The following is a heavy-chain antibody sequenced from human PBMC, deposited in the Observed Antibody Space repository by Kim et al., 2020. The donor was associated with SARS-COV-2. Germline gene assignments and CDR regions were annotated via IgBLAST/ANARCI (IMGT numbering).Heavy chain of an antibody. D-gene: IGHD3-16*01. CDR1: GFTFSSYW. J-gene: IGHJ4*02. Sequence: GGSLRLSCVASGFTFSSYWMHWVRQAPGKGLVWVSRVNSDGSSTSYADSVKGRFTISRDNARNTLYLQMNSLRAEDTAVDYCASFSTGYVWDQFDYWGQG. CDR2: VNSDGSST. CDR3: ASFSTGYVWDQFDY. V-gene: IGHV3-74*01.